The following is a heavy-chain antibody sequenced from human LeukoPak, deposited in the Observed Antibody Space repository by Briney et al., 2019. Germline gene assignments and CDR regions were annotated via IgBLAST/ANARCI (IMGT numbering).Heavy chain of an antibody. CDR1: GFTFSSYA. V-gene: IGHV3-23*01. CDR3: AKDLAVRAVIGNWFDP. Sequence: GGSLRLSCAASGFTFSSYAMSWVRQAPGKGLEWVSAISGSGGSTYYADSVKGRFTISRDNSKNTLYLQMNSLRAEDTAVYYCAKDLAVRAVIGNWFDPWGQGTLVTVSS. CDR2: ISGSGGST. D-gene: IGHD3-10*01. J-gene: IGHJ5*02.